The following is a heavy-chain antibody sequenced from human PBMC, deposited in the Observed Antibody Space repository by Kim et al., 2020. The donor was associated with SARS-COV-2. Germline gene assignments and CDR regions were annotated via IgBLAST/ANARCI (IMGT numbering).Heavy chain of an antibody. V-gene: IGHV3-33*01. CDR3: ARALGPSVDTTPSF. CDR1: GFTFKYYG. Sequence: GGSLRISCTTSGFTFKYYGMHWVRQAPGKGLEWVASIWHDANSRYYADSVRGRYTISRDNVKNTLYLQIDSLRVEDTALFYCARALGPSVDTTPSFWGLG. J-gene: IGHJ1*01. D-gene: IGHD5-18*01. CDR2: IWHDANSR.